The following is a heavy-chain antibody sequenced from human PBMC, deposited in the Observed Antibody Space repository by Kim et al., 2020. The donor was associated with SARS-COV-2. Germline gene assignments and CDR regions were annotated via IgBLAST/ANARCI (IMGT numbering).Heavy chain of an antibody. CDR2: INAGNGNT. CDR1: GYTFTSYA. Sequence: ASVKVSCKASGYTFTSYAMHWVRQAPGQRLEWMGWINAGNGNTKYSQKFQGRVTITRDTSASTAYMELSSLRSEDTAVYYCARDKRKYQLQFAGYYYGMDVWGQGTTVTVSS. CDR3: ARDKRKYQLQFAGYYYGMDV. V-gene: IGHV1-3*01. J-gene: IGHJ6*02. D-gene: IGHD2-2*01.